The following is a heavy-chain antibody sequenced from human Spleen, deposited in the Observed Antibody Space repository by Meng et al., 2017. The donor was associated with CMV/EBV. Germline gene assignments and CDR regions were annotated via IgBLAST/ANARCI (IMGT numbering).Heavy chain of an antibody. CDR2: ISWDGGST. J-gene: IGHJ6*02. CDR1: GFTFDDYA. Sequence: GESLKISCAASGFTFDDYAMHWVRQAPGKGLEWVSLISWDGGSTYYADSVKGRFTISRDNSKNSLYLQMNSLRPEDAALYYCAKDRVAGNYYYYYGMDVWGQGTTVTVSS. V-gene: IGHV3-43D*03. D-gene: IGHD6-19*01. CDR3: AKDRVAGNYYYYYGMDV.